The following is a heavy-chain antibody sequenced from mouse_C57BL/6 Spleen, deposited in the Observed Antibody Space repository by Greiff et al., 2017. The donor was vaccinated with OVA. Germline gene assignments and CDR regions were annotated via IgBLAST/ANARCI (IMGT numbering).Heavy chain of an antibody. V-gene: IGHV14-4*01. CDR3: TTGLADWYFDV. CDR2: IDPENGDT. Sequence: EVQLQQSGAELVRPGASVKLSCTASGFNIKDDYMHWVKQRPEQGLEWIGWIDPENGDTEYASKFQGKATITADTSSNTAYLQLSSLTSEDTAVYYCTTGLADWYFDVWGTGTTVTVSS. J-gene: IGHJ1*03. D-gene: IGHD3-1*01. CDR1: GFNIKDDY.